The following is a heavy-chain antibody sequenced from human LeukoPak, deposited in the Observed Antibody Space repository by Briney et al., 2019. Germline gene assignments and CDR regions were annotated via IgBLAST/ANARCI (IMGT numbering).Heavy chain of an antibody. Sequence: QTGGSLRLSCAASGFTFGSYAMNWVRQAPGKGLEWVSAITGSGGNTYYADSVKGRFTISRDNSKNTLYLQMNSLRAEDTAVYYCARDDTDSRESERIDWGQETLVTVSS. CDR3: ARDDTDSRESERID. V-gene: IGHV3-23*01. D-gene: IGHD3-22*01. CDR2: ITGSGGNT. CDR1: GFTFGSYA. J-gene: IGHJ4*02.